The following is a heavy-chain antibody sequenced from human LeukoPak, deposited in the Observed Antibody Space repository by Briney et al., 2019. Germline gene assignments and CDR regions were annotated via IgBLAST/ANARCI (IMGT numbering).Heavy chain of an antibody. Sequence: SVEVSCKASGGTFSSYAISWVRQAPGQGLEWMGGIIPIFGTANYAQKFQGRVTITRNTSISTAYMELSSLRSEDTAVYYCARVDRIVGATTLFYNFDYWGQGTLVTVSS. CDR2: IIPIFGTA. D-gene: IGHD1-26*01. V-gene: IGHV1-69*05. CDR3: ARVDRIVGATTLFYNFDY. J-gene: IGHJ4*02. CDR1: GGTFSSYA.